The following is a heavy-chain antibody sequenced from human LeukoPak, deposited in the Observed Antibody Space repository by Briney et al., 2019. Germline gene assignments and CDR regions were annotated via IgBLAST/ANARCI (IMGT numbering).Heavy chain of an antibody. J-gene: IGHJ4*02. CDR2: FDPEDGET. CDR1: GYTLTELS. Sequence: ASVKVSCKVSGYTLTELSMHWVRQAPGKGLEWMGGFDPEDGETIYAQKFQGRVTMTEDTSTDTAYMELSSLRSEDTAVYYCASESEWYYYDSSGYSHWGQGTLVTVSS. D-gene: IGHD3-22*01. CDR3: ASESEWYYYDSSGYSH. V-gene: IGHV1-24*01.